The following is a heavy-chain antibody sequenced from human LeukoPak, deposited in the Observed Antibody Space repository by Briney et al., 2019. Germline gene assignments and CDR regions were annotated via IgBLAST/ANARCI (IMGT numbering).Heavy chain of an antibody. CDR2: INHSGST. D-gene: IGHD3-22*01. CDR1: GGSFSGYY. J-gene: IGHJ4*02. Sequence: SGTLSLTCAVYGGSFSGYYWSWIRQPPGKGLEWIGEINHSGSTNYNPSLKSRVTISVDTSKNQFSLKLSSVTAADTAVYYCARMPNYDSSGYFGDFDYWGQGTLVTVSS. CDR3: ARMPNYDSSGYFGDFDY. V-gene: IGHV4-34*01.